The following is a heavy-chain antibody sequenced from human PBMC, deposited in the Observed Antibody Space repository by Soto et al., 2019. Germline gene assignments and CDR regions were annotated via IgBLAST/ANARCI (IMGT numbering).Heavy chain of an antibody. V-gene: IGHV4-30-4*01. J-gene: IGHJ4*02. CDR3: ARDYYDSSGFFDY. D-gene: IGHD3-22*01. Sequence: SETLSLTCTVSGGSISSGDCYWSWIRQPPGKGLEWIGYIYYSGSTYYNPSLKSRVTISVDTSKNQFSLKLSSVTAADTAVYYCARDYYDSSGFFDYWGQGTLVTVSS. CDR1: GGSISSGDCY. CDR2: IYYSGST.